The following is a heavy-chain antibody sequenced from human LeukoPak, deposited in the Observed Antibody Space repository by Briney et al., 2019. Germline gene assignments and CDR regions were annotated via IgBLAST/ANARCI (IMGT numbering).Heavy chain of an antibody. Sequence: SETLSLTCTVSGGSISSYSWNWIRQPPGKGLAWIGYIYYSGSTNYNPSLKSRVTMSVDTSKNQFSLKLTSVTAADTAVYYCARHGGGSDWYTDSWGQGTLVTVSS. CDR2: IYYSGST. CDR1: GGSISSYS. CDR3: ARHGGGSDWYTDS. J-gene: IGHJ4*02. V-gene: IGHV4-59*08. D-gene: IGHD6-19*01.